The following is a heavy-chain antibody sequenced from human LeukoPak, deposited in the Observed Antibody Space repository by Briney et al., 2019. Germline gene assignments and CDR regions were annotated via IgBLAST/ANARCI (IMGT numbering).Heavy chain of an antibody. CDR3: ARGGRFHIVVVPAAKSPYYYYYMDV. Sequence: SETLSLTCTVSGGSISSYYWSWIRQPPGKGLEWIGYIYYSGSTNYNPSLKSRVTISVDTSKNQFSLKLSSVTAADTAVYYCARGGRFHIVVVPAAKSPYYYYYMDVWGKGTTVTVSS. CDR2: IYYSGST. D-gene: IGHD2-2*01. J-gene: IGHJ6*03. V-gene: IGHV4-59*08. CDR1: GGSISSYY.